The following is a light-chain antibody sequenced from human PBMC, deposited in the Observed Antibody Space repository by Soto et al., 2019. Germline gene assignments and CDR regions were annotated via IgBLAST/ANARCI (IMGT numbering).Light chain of an antibody. Sequence: QSALTQPPSVSGSPGQSVTISRTGTSSDVGGYNYVSWYQQHPGKAPKVIIFDVSKRPSGVPDRFSGSKSGSTASLTISGLQPDDEGDYYCCSFAGGFYVVGTGTKVTVL. J-gene: IGLJ1*01. CDR3: CSFAGGFYV. V-gene: IGLV2-11*01. CDR1: SSDVGGYNY. CDR2: DVS.